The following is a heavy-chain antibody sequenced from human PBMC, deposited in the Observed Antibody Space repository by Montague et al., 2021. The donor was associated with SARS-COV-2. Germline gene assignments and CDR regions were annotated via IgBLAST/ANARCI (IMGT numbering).Heavy chain of an antibody. J-gene: IGHJ6*03. CDR3: ARLRDGVVPSPILGVGPYYSYYYMDV. D-gene: IGHD3-10*01. V-gene: IGHV4-34*01. Sequence: SETLSLTCAVHGTSFSGYYWNWIRQPPGKGLEWIGEINHGGSTKYSPSLKSRLTISADTSKNQFSLKLTSVAAAGTAVYYCARLRDGVVPSPILGVGPYYSYYYMDVWGQGTMVTVSS. CDR1: GTSFSGYY. CDR2: INHGGST.